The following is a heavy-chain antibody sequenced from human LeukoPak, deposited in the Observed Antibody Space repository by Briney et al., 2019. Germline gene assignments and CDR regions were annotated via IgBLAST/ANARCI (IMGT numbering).Heavy chain of an antibody. CDR2: NYYSGST. CDR1: GGSISSGGYY. CDR3: AREARPMIVVAGWFDP. J-gene: IGHJ5*02. V-gene: IGHV4-31*03. D-gene: IGHD3-22*01. Sequence: SETLSLTCTVSGGSISSGGYYWSWIRQHPGKGLEWIGYNYYSGSTYYNPSLKSRVTISVDKSKNQFSLKLSSVTAADTAVYYCAREARPMIVVAGWFDPWGQGTLVTVSS.